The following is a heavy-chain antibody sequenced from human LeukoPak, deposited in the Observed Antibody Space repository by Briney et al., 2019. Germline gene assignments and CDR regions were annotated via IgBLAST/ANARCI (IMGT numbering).Heavy chain of an antibody. CDR3: QSRFLEWLLDY. V-gene: IGHV4-39*01. Sequence: PSETLSLTCTVSGDSLRSNNYYWGWIRQPPGKGLEWIGSIYDTGSTFYNPSLKSRVIISVDTSKNQFSLKLSSVTAADTAVYYCQSRFLEWLLDYWGQGTLVTVSS. CDR2: IYDTGST. J-gene: IGHJ4*02. D-gene: IGHD3-3*01. CDR1: GDSLRSNNYY.